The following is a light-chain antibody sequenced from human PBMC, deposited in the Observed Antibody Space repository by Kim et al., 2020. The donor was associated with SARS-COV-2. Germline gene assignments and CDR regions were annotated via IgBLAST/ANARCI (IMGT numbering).Light chain of an antibody. CDR1: SGSVSTSYY. J-gene: IGLJ2*01. CDR2: STN. Sequence: GGTVPLTCGLSSGSVSTSYYPSWYHQTPGQAPRTLIYSTNTRSSGVPNRFSGSILGNKAALTITGAQADDESDYYCVLYMGSGISSFGGGTQLTVL. V-gene: IGLV8-61*01. CDR3: VLYMGSGISS.